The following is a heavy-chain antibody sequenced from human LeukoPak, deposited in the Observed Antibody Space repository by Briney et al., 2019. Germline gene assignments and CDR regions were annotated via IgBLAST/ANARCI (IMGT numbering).Heavy chain of an antibody. Sequence: ASVKVSCKASGYTFTSYAMHWVRQAPGQRLDWMGWISAYNGNKVYAQELQGRVTMTTDTSTSTAYMELRSLRSDDTAVYYCARDRWSSSSSEGALDIWGQGTMVTVSS. V-gene: IGHV1-18*01. CDR2: ISAYNGNK. D-gene: IGHD6-6*01. J-gene: IGHJ3*02. CDR3: ARDRWSSSSSEGALDI. CDR1: GYTFTSYA.